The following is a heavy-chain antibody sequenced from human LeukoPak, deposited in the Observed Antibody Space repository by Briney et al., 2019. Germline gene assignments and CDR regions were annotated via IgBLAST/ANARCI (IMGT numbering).Heavy chain of an antibody. J-gene: IGHJ4*02. CDR2: IRNDGSDK. Sequence: GGSLRLSCVTSGFIFSSSDMHWVRQAPGKGLGWVAFIRNDGSDKYYVDSVEGRFTISRDNSKNTVYLHMNSLRADDTDVYYCVKDRKQWLVYFDDWGQGTLVTVSS. D-gene: IGHD6-19*01. CDR1: GFIFSSSD. V-gene: IGHV3-30*02. CDR3: VKDRKQWLVYFDD.